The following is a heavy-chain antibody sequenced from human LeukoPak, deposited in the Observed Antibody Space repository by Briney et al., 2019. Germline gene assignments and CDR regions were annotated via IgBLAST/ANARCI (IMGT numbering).Heavy chain of an antibody. V-gene: IGHV3-23*01. CDR2: ISGSGGST. D-gene: IGHD1-26*01. J-gene: IGHJ3*02. Sequence: GGSLRLSCAASGFTFSSYAMSWVRQAPGKGLEWVSAISGSGGSTYYADSVKGRLTISRDNSKNTLYLQMNSLRAEDTAVYYCAKDPKYSGSYGAFDIWGQGTMVTVSS. CDR1: GFTFSSYA. CDR3: AKDPKYSGSYGAFDI.